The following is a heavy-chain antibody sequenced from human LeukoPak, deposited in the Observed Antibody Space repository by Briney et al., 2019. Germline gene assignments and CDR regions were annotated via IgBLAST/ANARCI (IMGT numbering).Heavy chain of an antibody. D-gene: IGHD4-17*01. V-gene: IGHV4-31*03. J-gene: IGHJ5*02. CDR1: GGSISSGGYY. CDR3: ARTVTTFGWFDP. CDR2: NYYSGST. Sequence: SETLSLTCTVSGGSISSGGYYWSWIRQHPGKGLEWIGYNYYSGSTYYNPSLKSRVTISVDTSKNQFSLKLSSVTAADTAVYYCARTVTTFGWFDPWGQGTLVTVSS.